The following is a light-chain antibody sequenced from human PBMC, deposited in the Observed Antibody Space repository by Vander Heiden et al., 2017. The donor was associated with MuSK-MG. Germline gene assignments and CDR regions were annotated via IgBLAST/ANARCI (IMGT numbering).Light chain of an antibody. CDR2: AAS. CDR3: QQLNSFPPT. V-gene: IGKV1-9*01. CDR1: QVIDSY. J-gene: IGKJ3*01. Sequence: DIQLTQSPSFLSASVGDRVTITCRASQVIDSYLAWYQQTPGKAPKLLIFAASTLQSGVPSRFSGSGSGTEFTLTVSSLQPEDFATYYCQQLNSFPPTVGPGTKVDIK.